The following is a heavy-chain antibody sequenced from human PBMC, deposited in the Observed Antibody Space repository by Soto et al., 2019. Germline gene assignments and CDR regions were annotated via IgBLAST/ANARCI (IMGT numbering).Heavy chain of an antibody. CDR1: GFTFSSYE. CDR2: ISSSGSTI. Sequence: LRLSFAASGFTFSSYEMNWVRQAPGKGLEWVSYISSSGSTIYYADSVKGRFTISRDNAKNSLYLQMNSLRAEDTAVYYCAPLHHHGMEVWGQGTTVTVSS. CDR3: APLHHHGMEV. V-gene: IGHV3-48*03. J-gene: IGHJ6*02.